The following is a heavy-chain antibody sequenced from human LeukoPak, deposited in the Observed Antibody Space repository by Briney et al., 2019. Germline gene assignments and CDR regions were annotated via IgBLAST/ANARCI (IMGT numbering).Heavy chain of an antibody. V-gene: IGHV4-61*01. D-gene: IGHD2-2*01. J-gene: IGHJ4*02. CDR3: ARTHRGYCSSTSCYVLDY. CDR2: IYYSGST. Sequence: PSETLSLTCTGSGGSISSDSYYWSWIRQPPEKGLEWIGFIYYSGSTNYNPSLKSRVTISVDTSKNQFSLKLSSVTAADTAVYYCARTHRGYCSSTSCYVLDYWGQGTLVTVSS. CDR1: GGSISSDSYY.